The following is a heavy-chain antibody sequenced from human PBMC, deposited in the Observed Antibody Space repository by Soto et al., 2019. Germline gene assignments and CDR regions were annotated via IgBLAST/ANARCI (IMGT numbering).Heavy chain of an antibody. V-gene: IGHV1-3*01. CDR2: INAGNGNT. Sequence: ASVKVSCKASGYTFTSYAMHWVRQAPGQRLEWVGWINAGNGNTKYSQKFQGRVTITRDTSASTAYMELSSLRSEDTAVYYCARRLLVGWFDPWGQGTLVTVSS. J-gene: IGHJ5*02. CDR1: GYTFTSYA. CDR3: ARRLLVGWFDP. D-gene: IGHD2-8*02.